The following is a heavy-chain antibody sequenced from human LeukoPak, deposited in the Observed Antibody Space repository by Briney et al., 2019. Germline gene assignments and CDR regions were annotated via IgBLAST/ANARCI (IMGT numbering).Heavy chain of an antibody. V-gene: IGHV4-59*01. CDR1: AGSISSYY. Sequence: KPSESLSLTCTLSAGSISSYYCGWIRQPPGEGLEWIGYIYYSGSTNYNPSLKSRVTLSVDTTKDQFSLKLSSVTAADTAVYYCARADTARIFDYWGQGTLVTVSS. J-gene: IGHJ4*02. CDR3: ARADTARIFDY. CDR2: IYYSGST. D-gene: IGHD5-18*01.